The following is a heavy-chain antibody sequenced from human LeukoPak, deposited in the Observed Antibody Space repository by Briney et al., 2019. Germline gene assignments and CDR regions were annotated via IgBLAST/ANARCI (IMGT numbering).Heavy chain of an antibody. CDR2: TYTSGST. V-gene: IGHV4-4*07. J-gene: IGHJ4*02. Sequence: SETLSLTCTVSGGSISSYYWSWIRQPAGKGLEWIGRTYTSGSTNYNPSLKSRVTISVDKSKNQFSLKLSSVTAADTAVYYCARAGSIAAAADWGQGTLVTVSS. D-gene: IGHD6-13*01. CDR3: ARAGSIAAAAD. CDR1: GGSISSYY.